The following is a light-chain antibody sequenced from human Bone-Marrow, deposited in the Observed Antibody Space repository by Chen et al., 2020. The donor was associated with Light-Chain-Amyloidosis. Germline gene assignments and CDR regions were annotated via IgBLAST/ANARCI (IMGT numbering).Light chain of an antibody. V-gene: IGLV3-25*03. Sequence: SYDLTPPPSVSVSPGRRARITCSGDDLPTKYAYWYQQKPGQAPVLVIHRDTERPSGISERFSGSSSGTTATLTISGVQAEDEADYHCQSADSSGTYEVIFGGGTKLTVL. CDR1: DLPTKY. CDR3: QSADSSGTYEVI. J-gene: IGLJ2*01. CDR2: RDT.